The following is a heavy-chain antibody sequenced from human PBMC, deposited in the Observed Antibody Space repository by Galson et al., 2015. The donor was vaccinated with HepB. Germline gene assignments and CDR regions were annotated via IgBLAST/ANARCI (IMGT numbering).Heavy chain of an antibody. J-gene: IGHJ4*02. CDR3: ARVADADYGDHTHFDS. D-gene: IGHD4-17*01. CDR1: GFTFPVYT. V-gene: IGHV3-48*04. Sequence: SLRLSCAASGFTFPVYTMNWVRQAPGKGLESVSYISSTGTTMYYADSAKGRFTISRDNAKNSLNLQMNSLRAEDTAVYYCARVADADYGDHTHFDSWGQGTLVTVSS. CDR2: ISSTGTTM.